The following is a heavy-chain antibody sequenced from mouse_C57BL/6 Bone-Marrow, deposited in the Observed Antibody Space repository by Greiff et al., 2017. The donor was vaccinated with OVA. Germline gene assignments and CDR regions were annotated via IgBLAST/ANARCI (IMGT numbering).Heavy chain of an antibody. CDR3: TVTTVAPRDY. D-gene: IGHD1-1*01. CDR1: GFTFSNYW. CDR2: IRLKSDNYAT. J-gene: IGHJ2*01. Sequence: DVHLVESGGGLVQPGGSMKLSCVASGFTFSNYWMNWVRQSPEKGLEWVAQIRLKSDNYATHYAESVKGRFTISRDDSKSGVYLQMNNLRAEDTGIYCCTVTTVAPRDYWGQGTTLTVSS. V-gene: IGHV6-3*01.